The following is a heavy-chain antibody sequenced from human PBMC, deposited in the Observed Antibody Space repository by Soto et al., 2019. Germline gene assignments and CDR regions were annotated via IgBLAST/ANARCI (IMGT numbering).Heavy chain of an antibody. V-gene: IGHV4-59*01. CDR2: IYYSVST. D-gene: IGHD3-10*01. CDR3: ARYGSGSSVWFDP. J-gene: IGHJ5*02. CDR1: GGSISSYY. Sequence: SETLSLTCTVSGGSISSYYWSWIRQPPGKGLEWIGYIYYSVSTNYNPSLKSRVTISVDTSKNQFSLKLSSVTAADTAVYYCARYGSGSSVWFDPWGQGTLVTVS.